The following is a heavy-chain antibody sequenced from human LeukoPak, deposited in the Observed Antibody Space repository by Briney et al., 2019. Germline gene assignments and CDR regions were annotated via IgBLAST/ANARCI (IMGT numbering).Heavy chain of an antibody. CDR1: GGSISSGSYY. V-gene: IGHV4-61*02. D-gene: IGHD2-2*01. CDR3: ARDWGEICSSTSCYEDEDTNWFDP. CDR2: IYTSGST. J-gene: IGHJ5*02. Sequence: SQTLFLTCTVSGGSISSGSYYWSWIRQPAGKGLEWIVRIYTSGSTNYNPSLKSRVTISVDTSKNQFSLKLSSVTAADTAVYYCARDWGEICSSTSCYEDEDTNWFDPWGQGTLVTVSS.